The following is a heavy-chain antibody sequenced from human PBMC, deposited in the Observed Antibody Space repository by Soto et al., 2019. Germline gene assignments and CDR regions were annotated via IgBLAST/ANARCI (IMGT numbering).Heavy chain of an antibody. V-gene: IGHV4-59*08. CDR3: ARQRTSVVTQAYFDV. D-gene: IGHD2-21*02. CDR1: GGSISSYY. Sequence: SETLSLTCTVSGGSISSYYWSWVRQPPGKGLEWIGYMYYSGSTNYNPSLKSRVTMSVDTSKDQFSLKLKSVTAADTALYFCARQRTSVVTQAYFDVWGPGSLVTVSS. J-gene: IGHJ4*02. CDR2: MYYSGST.